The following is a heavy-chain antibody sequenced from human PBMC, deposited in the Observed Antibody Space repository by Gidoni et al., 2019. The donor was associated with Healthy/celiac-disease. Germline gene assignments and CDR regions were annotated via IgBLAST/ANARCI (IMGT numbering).Heavy chain of an antibody. D-gene: IGHD3-22*01. V-gene: IGHV5-10-1*03. CDR2: IDPRDSYT. CDR3: ARHGYYYDSSGYYYYYNGMDV. J-gene: IGHJ6*02. CDR1: GYSCTSYG. Sequence: EVQLVQSGAEVKKPGEPRRISSRGSGYSCTSYGISWGRQMPGKGLEWMGRIDPRDSYTNYSPSFQGHVTISADKSISTAYLQWSSLKASDTAMYYCARHGYYYDSSGYYYYYNGMDVWGQGTTVTVSS.